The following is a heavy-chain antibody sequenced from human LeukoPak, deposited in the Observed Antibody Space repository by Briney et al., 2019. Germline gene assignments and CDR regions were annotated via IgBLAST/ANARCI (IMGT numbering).Heavy chain of an antibody. J-gene: IGHJ4*02. CDR2: INYSGST. CDR3: ARSPMVRGVTVLFYFDY. V-gene: IGHV4-39*01. D-gene: IGHD3-10*01. Sequence: PSETLSLTCTVSGGSISSSSYYWGWIRQPPGEGLEWIGSINYSGSTYKNPPLKSRVTTSVDTSKNQFSLKLSSVTAADTAVYYCARSPMVRGVTVLFYFDYWGQGTLVTVSS. CDR1: GGSISSSSYY.